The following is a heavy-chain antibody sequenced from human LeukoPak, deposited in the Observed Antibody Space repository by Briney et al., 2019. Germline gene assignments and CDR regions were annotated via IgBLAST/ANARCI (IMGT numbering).Heavy chain of an antibody. CDR1: GGSISGLY. D-gene: IGHD2-8*01. CDR3: ARGPGTSSSYAFDI. CDR2: VYATGST. Sequence: SETLSLTCTVSGGSISGLYWSWIRQPAGKGLEWIGRVYATGSTNYNPSLKSRATMSVDTSKNQFSLKLSFVTAADTAVYYCARGPGTSSSYAFDIWGQGTMVTVSS. J-gene: IGHJ3*02. V-gene: IGHV4-4*07.